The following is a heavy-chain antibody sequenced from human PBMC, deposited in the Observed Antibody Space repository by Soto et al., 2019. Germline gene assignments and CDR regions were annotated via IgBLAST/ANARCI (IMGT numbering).Heavy chain of an antibody. CDR2: VGGSGGSA. J-gene: IGHJ4*02. Sequence: EVQLLESGGGLEQPGGSLRLSCVGSGHTFHNYAMTWVRQAPGKGLEWVSGVGGSGGSAYYADSVGGRFNVSRDDSKNTAYLQMNSLRTEDTAVYYCAKVSRGIGVVPPAPNGGQGTLVTVSS. V-gene: IGHV3-23*01. CDR1: GHTFHNYA. D-gene: IGHD2-2*01. CDR3: AKVSRGIGVVPPAPN.